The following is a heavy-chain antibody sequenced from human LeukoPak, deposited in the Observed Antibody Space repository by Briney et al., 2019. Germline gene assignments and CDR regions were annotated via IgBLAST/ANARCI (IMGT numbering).Heavy chain of an antibody. Sequence: GGSLRLSCAASEFSVGSNYMTWVRQAPGKGLEWVSLIYSGGSTYYADSVKGRFTISRDNSKNTLYLQMNSLRAEDTAVYYCAGYYDFWSGLDYWGQGTLVTVSS. D-gene: IGHD3-3*01. CDR3: AGYYDFWSGLDY. CDR1: EFSVGSNY. V-gene: IGHV3-66*01. CDR2: IYSGGST. J-gene: IGHJ4*02.